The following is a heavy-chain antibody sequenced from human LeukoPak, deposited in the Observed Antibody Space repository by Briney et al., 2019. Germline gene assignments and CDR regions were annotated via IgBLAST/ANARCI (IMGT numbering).Heavy chain of an antibody. V-gene: IGHV1-69*05. CDR1: GGTFSSYA. Sequence: GASVTVSCKASGGTFSSYAISWVRQAPGQGLEWMGGIIPIFGTANYAQKFQGRVTITTDESTSTAYMEPSSLRSEDTAVYYCARGLISLIPHLDYWGQGTLVTVSS. CDR2: IIPIFGTA. J-gene: IGHJ4*02. D-gene: IGHD3-16*01. CDR3: ARGLISLIPHLDY.